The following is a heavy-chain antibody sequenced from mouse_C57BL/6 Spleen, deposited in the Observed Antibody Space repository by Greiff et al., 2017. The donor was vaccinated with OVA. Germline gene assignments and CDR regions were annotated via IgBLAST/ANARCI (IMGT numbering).Heavy chain of an antibody. CDR3: ARRDYYGSSYWYFDV. J-gene: IGHJ1*03. CDR1: GYTFTSYG. CDR2: IYPRSGNT. V-gene: IGHV1-81*01. Sequence: VKLMESGAELARPGASVKLSCKASGYTFTSYGISWVKQRTGQGLEWIGEIYPRSGNTYYNEKFKGKATLTADKSSSTAYMELRSLTSEDSAVYFWARRDYYGSSYWYFDVWGTGTTVTVSS. D-gene: IGHD1-1*01.